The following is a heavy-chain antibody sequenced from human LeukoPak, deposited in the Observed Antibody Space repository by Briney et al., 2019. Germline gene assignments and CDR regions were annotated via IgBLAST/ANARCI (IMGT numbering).Heavy chain of an antibody. CDR1: GGSISSYY. V-gene: IGHV4-4*07. Sequence: SETLSLTCTVSGGSISSYYWSWIRQPAGKGLEWIGRVYTSGSTNYNPSLRSRVTMSGDTSKNQFSLKLSSVTAADTAVYYCARDLYGESTDYWGQGTLITVSS. CDR2: VYTSGST. D-gene: IGHD4-17*01. CDR3: ARDLYGESTDY. J-gene: IGHJ4*02.